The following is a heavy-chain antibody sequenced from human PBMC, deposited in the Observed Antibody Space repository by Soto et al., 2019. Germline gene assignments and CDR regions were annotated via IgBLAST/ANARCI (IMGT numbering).Heavy chain of an antibody. V-gene: IGHV4-4*02. CDR3: ARGGSSNWLRIFHQ. CDR2: IYHDGST. J-gene: IGHJ1*01. CDR1: GASISTINW. D-gene: IGHD6-13*01. Sequence: XATLSLTCAVSGASISTINWWSCVRQPPGMGLEWIGEIYHDGSTNYNPSLKSRISMSLDKSKNEFSLKLSSVTAADTAVYYCARGGSSNWLRIFHQWGQGTLVTVSS.